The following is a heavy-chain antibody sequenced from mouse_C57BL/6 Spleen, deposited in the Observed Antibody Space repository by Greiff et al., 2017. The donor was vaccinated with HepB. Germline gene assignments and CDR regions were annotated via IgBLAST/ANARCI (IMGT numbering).Heavy chain of an antibody. J-gene: IGHJ3*01. CDR1: GYTFTDYY. V-gene: IGHV1-26*01. Sequence: EVKLQQSGPELVKPGASVKISCKASGYTFTDYYMNWVKQSHGKSLEWIGDINPNNGGTSYNQKFKGKATLTVDKSSSTAYMELRSLTSEDSAVYYCARYATVVAGFAYWGQGTLVTVSA. D-gene: IGHD1-1*01. CDR2: INPNNGGT. CDR3: ARYATVVAGFAY.